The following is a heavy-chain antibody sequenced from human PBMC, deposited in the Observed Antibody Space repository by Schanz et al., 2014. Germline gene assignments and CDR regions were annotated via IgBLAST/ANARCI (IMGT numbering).Heavy chain of an antibody. CDR2: IRSDGSNE. CDR1: GFTFSFSG. J-gene: IGHJ3*02. CDR3: AKDMHKDYGGKPQAFDI. D-gene: IGHD4-17*01. Sequence: QVQLVESGGGVVQPGGSLRLSCAASGFTFSFSGMQWVRQAPGKGLEWVAFIRSDGSNENYADSVKGRFTISRDNSKNTLYLQMSSLRDEDTALYYCAKDMHKDYGGKPQAFDIWGQGTMVTVSS. V-gene: IGHV3-30*02.